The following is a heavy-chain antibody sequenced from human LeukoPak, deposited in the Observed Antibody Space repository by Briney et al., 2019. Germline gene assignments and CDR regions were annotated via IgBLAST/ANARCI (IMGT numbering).Heavy chain of an antibody. CDR1: GFTFSSYG. D-gene: IGHD1-26*01. V-gene: IGHV3-33*06. CDR2: IWYDGSKK. CDR3: AKDGRELRAFDI. Sequence: GGSLRLSCAASGFTFSSYGMHWVRQAPGKGLEWVAVIWYDGSKKYYADSVKGRFNISRDNSKNTLYLQMNSLRAEDTAVYYCAKDGRELRAFDIWGQGTMVTVSS. J-gene: IGHJ3*02.